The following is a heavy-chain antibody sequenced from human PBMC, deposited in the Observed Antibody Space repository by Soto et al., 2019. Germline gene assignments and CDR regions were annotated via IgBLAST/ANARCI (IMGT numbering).Heavy chain of an antibody. Sequence: QVQLVQSGAEVKKPGATVKVSCKASGYTFTSYAIHWVRQAPGQKLEWMGWINDGNRNTKYSQKFHDRVITTRDTSASTAYMELSSLRSEVMAGYYCPSDLRAWPDYWGPGPVVTVSS. J-gene: IGHJ4*02. CDR2: INDGNRNT. CDR1: GYTFTSYA. V-gene: IGHV1-3*01. CDR3: PSDLRAWPDY.